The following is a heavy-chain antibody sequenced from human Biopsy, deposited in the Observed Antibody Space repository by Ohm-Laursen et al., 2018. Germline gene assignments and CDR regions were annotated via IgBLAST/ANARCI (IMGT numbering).Heavy chain of an antibody. J-gene: IGHJ4*02. D-gene: IGHD3-16*01. Sequence: GASVKVSCKASRYSFSTYDVNWVRQARGQGLEWMGWMIPSSGKTGYAQRFQGRVTLTMNTSISTAYMELSGLRSDDTAVYFCARVREGGLLDYWGQGILVTVSS. CDR1: RYSFSTYD. CDR3: ARVREGGLLDY. V-gene: IGHV1-8*01. CDR2: MIPSSGKT.